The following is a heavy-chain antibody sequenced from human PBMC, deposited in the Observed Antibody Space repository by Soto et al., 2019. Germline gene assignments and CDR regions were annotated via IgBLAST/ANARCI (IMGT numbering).Heavy chain of an antibody. CDR3: TSLADYDYIWGSYRVIDY. V-gene: IGHV3-15*01. D-gene: IGHD3-16*02. CDR1: GFTFSNAW. J-gene: IGHJ4*02. Sequence: GGSLRLSCAASGFTFSNAWMSWVRQAPGKGLEWVGRIKSKTDGRTQDYAAPVKGRFTISRNNSRNTLYLKMNSLKTEDTAVYYCTSLADYDYIWGSYRVIDYWGQGTLVTVSS. CDR2: IKSKTDGRTQ.